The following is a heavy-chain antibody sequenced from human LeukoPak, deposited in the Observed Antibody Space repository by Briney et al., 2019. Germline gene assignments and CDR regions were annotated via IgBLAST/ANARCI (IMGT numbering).Heavy chain of an antibody. CDR3: ARLAGYCSGGSCYRGRLHWFDP. V-gene: IGHV4-38-2*01. Sequence: SETLSLTCAVSGYSISSGYYWGWIRQPPGKGLEWIGSIYYSGSTYYNPSLKSRVTISVDTSKNQFSLKLSSVTAADTAVYYCARLAGYCSGGSCYRGRLHWFDPWGQGTLVTVSS. CDR2: IYYSGST. CDR1: GYSISSGYY. D-gene: IGHD2-15*01. J-gene: IGHJ5*02.